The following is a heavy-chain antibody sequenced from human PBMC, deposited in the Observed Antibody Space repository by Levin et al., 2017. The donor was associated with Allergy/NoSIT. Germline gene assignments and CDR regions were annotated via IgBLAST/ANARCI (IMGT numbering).Heavy chain of an antibody. CDR3: ARDYCSSTSGFQMDTFDS. CDR1: GYFISSGYY. V-gene: IGHV4-38-2*02. CDR2: LYHSGKI. Sequence: SETLSLTCAVSGYFISSGYYWGWIRQSPGKGLEWIGSLYHSGKIYYNPSLKNRVTISVDTSKNQFSLKLSSVTAADAAVYYCARDYCSSTSGFQMDTFDSWGQGTMVTVSS. J-gene: IGHJ3*02. D-gene: IGHD2-2*01.